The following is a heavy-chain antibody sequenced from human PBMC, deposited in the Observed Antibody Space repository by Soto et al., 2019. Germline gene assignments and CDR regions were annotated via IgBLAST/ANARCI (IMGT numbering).Heavy chain of an antibody. CDR3: ARTPIRYLDWYYNMDA. V-gene: IGHV2-70*01. CDR2: IDWGDEK. CDR1: GFSLSTSGMS. D-gene: IGHD3-9*01. Sequence: SGPTLVNPTQTLTLTCTFSGFSLSTSGMSVTWIRQPPGKALEWLALIDWGDEKYFSTSLKTRLTISKDTSKNQVVLTMTNMDPVDTATYYCARTPIRYLDWYYNMDAWGQGTTVTVSS. J-gene: IGHJ6*02.